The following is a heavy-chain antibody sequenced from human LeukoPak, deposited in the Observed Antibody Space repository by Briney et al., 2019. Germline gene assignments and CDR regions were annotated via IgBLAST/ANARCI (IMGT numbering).Heavy chain of an antibody. CDR1: GYTFTSYG. D-gene: IGHD3-3*01. V-gene: IGHV1-18*01. J-gene: IGHJ4*02. CDR3: ARASLLYDFWSGYYYHYFDY. Sequence: ASVKVSCKASGYTFTSYGISWVRQAPGQGLEWMGWISAYNGNTNYAQKPQGRVTMTTDTSTSTAYMELRSLRSDDTAVYYCARASLLYDFWSGYYYHYFDYWGQGTLVTVSS. CDR2: ISAYNGNT.